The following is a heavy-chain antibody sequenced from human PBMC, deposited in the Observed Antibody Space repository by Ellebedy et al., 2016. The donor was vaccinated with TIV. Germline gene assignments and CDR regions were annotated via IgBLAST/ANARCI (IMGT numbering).Heavy chain of an antibody. J-gene: IGHJ5*02. D-gene: IGHD3-22*01. Sequence: SETLSLXXTVSGGSISSGDYYWSWIRQPPGKGLEWIGYIYYSGSTYYNPSLKSRVTISVDTSKNQFSLKLSSVTAADTAVYYCARVVVMGPQDWFDPWGQGTLVTVSS. CDR1: GGSISSGDYY. CDR3: ARVVVMGPQDWFDP. CDR2: IYYSGST. V-gene: IGHV4-30-4*01.